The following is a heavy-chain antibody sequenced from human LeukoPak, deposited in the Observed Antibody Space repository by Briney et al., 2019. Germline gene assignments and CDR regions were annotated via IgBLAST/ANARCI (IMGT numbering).Heavy chain of an antibody. Sequence: PGGSLRLSCAASGFTFDDYAMHWIRQAPGKGLEWVAGISWNSGSIGYADSVKGRFTISRTNAKNSLYLQMNSLRAEDTALYYCAKDLTLGGSPTRVSTDVWGEGATVTVAS. CDR3: AKDLTLGGSPTRVSTDV. V-gene: IGHV3-9*01. CDR1: GFTFDDYA. J-gene: IGHJ6*04. CDR2: ISWNSGSI. D-gene: IGHD2-15*01.